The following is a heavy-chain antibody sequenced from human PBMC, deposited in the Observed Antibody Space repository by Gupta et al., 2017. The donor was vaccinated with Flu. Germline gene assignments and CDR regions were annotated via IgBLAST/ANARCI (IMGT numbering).Heavy chain of an antibody. J-gene: IGHJ4*02. CDR2: ISWNSGSI. V-gene: IGHV3-9*01. CDR1: GFPFDDYA. Sequence: EVQLVESGGGLVQPGRSLRLSCAASGFPFDDYAMHWVRQAPGKGLEWVSGISWNSGSIGYADSVKGRFTISRDNAKNSLYLQMNSLRAEDTALYYCAKDILSVPTVFDYWGQGTLVTVSS. D-gene: IGHD4-17*01. CDR3: AKDILSVPTVFDY.